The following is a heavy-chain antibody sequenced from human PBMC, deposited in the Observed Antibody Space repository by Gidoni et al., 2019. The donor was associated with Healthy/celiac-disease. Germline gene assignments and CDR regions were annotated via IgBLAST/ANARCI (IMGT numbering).Heavy chain of an antibody. D-gene: IGHD3-10*01. Sequence: QVQLQESGAGLVKPSQNLSRPCPVSARSISGGDYCWGSIRQPPGKGLELIGYIYYRGSTYYNPSRKSRVTISVDTSKNQFSLKLSSVTAADTAVYYCARVFSYGSGSYYNEDYYYGMDVWGQGTTVTVSS. J-gene: IGHJ6*02. V-gene: IGHV4-30-4*01. CDR2: IYYRGST. CDR3: ARVFSYGSGSYYNEDYYYGMDV. CDR1: ARSISGGDYC.